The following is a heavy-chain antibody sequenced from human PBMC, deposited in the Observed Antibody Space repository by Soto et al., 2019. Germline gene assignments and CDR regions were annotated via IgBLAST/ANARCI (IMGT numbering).Heavy chain of an antibody. J-gene: IGHJ3*02. CDR3: ARDHSDSRGYIALDI. V-gene: IGHV1-2*04. Sequence: ASVKVSCKASGYTFTGYYMHWVRQAPGQGLEWMGWINPNSGGTNYAQKFQGWVTMTRDTSISTAYMELSRLRSDDTAVYYCARDHSDSRGYIALDIWGHGTMVTVSS. D-gene: IGHD3-22*01. CDR1: GYTFTGYY. CDR2: INPNSGGT.